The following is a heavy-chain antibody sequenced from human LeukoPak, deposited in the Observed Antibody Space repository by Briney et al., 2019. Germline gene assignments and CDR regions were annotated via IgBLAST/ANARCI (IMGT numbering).Heavy chain of an antibody. V-gene: IGHV5-51*01. J-gene: IGHJ4*02. CDR1: GYGFTSHW. CDR3: ARLGNYGDYGDY. CDR2: IHPGDSET. Sequence: GESLKISCTGSGYGFTSHWIGWVRQTPGTGLEYMGIIHPGDSETKYSPSFQGQVTISVDGSRTTAFLQRSSLKASDTAMYYCARLGNYGDYGDYWGQGTLVTVSP. D-gene: IGHD4-17*01.